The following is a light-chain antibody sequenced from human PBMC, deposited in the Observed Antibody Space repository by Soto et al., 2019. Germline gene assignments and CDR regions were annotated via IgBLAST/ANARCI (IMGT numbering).Light chain of an antibody. V-gene: IGLV2-14*03. CDR3: VSFTTSRSYV. J-gene: IGLJ1*01. Sequence: QSALTQPASVSGSPGQSITISCTGTSSDVGAYIFVSWYQQHPGKAPKLMIYDIINRPSGVSNRFSGSKSGNTASLTISGLQAEDEADYYCVSFTTSRSYVFGPVTKVTVL. CDR1: SSDVGAYIF. CDR2: DII.